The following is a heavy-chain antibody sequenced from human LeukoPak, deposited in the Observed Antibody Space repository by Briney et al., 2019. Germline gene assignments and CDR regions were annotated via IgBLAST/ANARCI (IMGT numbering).Heavy chain of an antibody. V-gene: IGHV4-59*01. Sequence: SETLSLACSVSGGSISSYYWNFIRQPPGKGLEWIGNIYYSGSTNYNPSLKGRVTISVDTSKNWFSLRLTSVTAADTAVYYCARGRKYTYGYTVTELGSRYFDYWGQGTLVTVSS. CDR3: ARGRKYTYGYTVTELGSRYFDY. J-gene: IGHJ4*02. CDR1: GGSISSYY. CDR2: IYYSGST. D-gene: IGHD5-18*01.